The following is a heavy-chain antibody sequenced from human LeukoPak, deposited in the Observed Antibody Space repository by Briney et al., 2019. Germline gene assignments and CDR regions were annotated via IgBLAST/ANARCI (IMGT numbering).Heavy chain of an antibody. CDR1: GFTFSSYA. CDR3: ARDLWDIVVVPAGPRYYYYYGMDV. CDR2: ISYDGSNK. V-gene: IGHV3-30-3*01. D-gene: IGHD2-2*01. J-gene: IGHJ6*02. Sequence: PGGSLRLSCAASGFTFSSYAMHWVRQAPGKGLEWVAVISYDGSNKYYADSVKGRFTISRDNSKNTLYLQMNSLRAEDTAVYYCARDLWDIVVVPAGPRYYYYYGMDVWGQGTTVTVSS.